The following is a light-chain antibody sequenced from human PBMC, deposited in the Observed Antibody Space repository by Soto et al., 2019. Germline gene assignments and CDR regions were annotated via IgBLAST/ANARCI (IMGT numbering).Light chain of an antibody. CDR1: QSVRSSY. Sequence: EIVLTQSPGTLSLSPGERATLSCRASQSVRSSYLAWYQQKPGQAPRLLIYGASSRATGSPDRFSASGSGTDFTLTISRLEPEDFAVYYCQLYGGSPLWTFGQGTKVEIK. J-gene: IGKJ1*01. CDR2: GAS. CDR3: QLYGGSPLWT. V-gene: IGKV3-20*01.